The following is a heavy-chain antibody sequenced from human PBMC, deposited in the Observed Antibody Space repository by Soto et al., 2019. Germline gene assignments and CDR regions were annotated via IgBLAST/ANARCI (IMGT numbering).Heavy chain of an antibody. D-gene: IGHD1-1*01. CDR2: ISGSGGST. Sequence: WVLQAPGKGLEWVSAISGSGGSTYYADSVKGRFTISRENSKNTLYLQMNSLLAVHAEDGIRACRTVSAFRRNRSSDL. V-gene: IGHV3-23*01. CDR3: ACRTVSAFRRNRSSDL. J-gene: IGHJ2*01.